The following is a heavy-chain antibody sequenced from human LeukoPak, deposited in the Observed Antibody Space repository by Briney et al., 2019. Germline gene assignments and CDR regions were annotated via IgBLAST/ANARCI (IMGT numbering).Heavy chain of an antibody. V-gene: IGHV5-51*01. CDR3: ATQSGSYHYSFDY. J-gene: IGHJ4*02. CDR2: IYPGDSDT. Sequence: GESLKISCKGSGYSFTSYWIGWVRQMPGKGLEWMGIIYPGDSDTRYSPSFQGQVTISADRSISTAYLQWSSLKASDTAMYYCATQSGSYHYSFDYWGQGTLVTVSS. D-gene: IGHD1-26*01. CDR1: GYSFTSYW.